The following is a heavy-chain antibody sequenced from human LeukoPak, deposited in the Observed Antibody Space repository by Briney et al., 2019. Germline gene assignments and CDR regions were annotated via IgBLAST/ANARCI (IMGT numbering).Heavy chain of an antibody. V-gene: IGHV3-21*01. CDR1: GFTFSGYE. Sequence: GSLVLSCAASGFTFSGYEMNWVRQAPGKGLEWVSSISSSSSYIYYADSVKGRFTISRDNSKNTLYLQMNSLRAEDTAVYYCARARSSYGYGDAFDIWGQGTMVTVSS. CDR2: ISSSSSYI. CDR3: ARARSSYGYGDAFDI. J-gene: IGHJ3*02. D-gene: IGHD5-18*01.